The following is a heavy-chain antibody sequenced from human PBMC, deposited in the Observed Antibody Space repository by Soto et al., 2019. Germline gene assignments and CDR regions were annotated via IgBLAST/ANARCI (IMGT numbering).Heavy chain of an antibody. V-gene: IGHV3-30*02. CDR1: GFTFSRYG. J-gene: IGHJ4*01. Sequence: GGSLRLSCAASGFTFSRYGMHWVRQAPGKGLEWVAAIWYDESNKYYVDSVRGRFTISRDNSKSTLYLQMNSLRVEDTAVYYCAKPSHTDGLGCLEYWDQGTLVTVSS. CDR3: AKPSHTDGLGCLEY. CDR2: IWYDESNK. D-gene: IGHD2-8*01.